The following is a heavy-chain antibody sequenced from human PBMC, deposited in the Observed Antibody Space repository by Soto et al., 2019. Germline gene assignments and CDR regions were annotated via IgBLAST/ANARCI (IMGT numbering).Heavy chain of an antibody. Sequence: EVQLVESGGGLVQPGGSLRLSCAASGFTFSSSDMHWVRQPTGKSLEWVSAIGSGGDTYYPDSVKGRFTISRENDKNSVFLQMNSLRVGDTAVYYCARGVKYYSGSSAYYTYFDYWGQGTLVTVSS. J-gene: IGHJ4*02. CDR2: IGSGGDT. CDR3: ARGVKYYSGSSAYYTYFDY. D-gene: IGHD3-22*01. V-gene: IGHV3-13*01. CDR1: GFTFSSSD.